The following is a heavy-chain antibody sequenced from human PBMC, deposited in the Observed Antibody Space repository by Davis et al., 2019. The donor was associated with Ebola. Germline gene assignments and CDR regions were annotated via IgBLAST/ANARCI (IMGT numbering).Heavy chain of an antibody. V-gene: IGHV3-7*01. D-gene: IGHD1-7*01. CDR1: GFTFSSYW. J-gene: IGHJ3*02. CDR2: IKQDGSEK. CDR3: AGNYAKSAFDM. Sequence: GESLKISCAASGFTFSSYWMSWVRQAPGKGLEWVANIKQDGSEKYYVDSVKGRFTISRDNAKNSLYLQMNSLRVEDTAVYYCAGNYAKSAFDMWGLGTTVTVSS.